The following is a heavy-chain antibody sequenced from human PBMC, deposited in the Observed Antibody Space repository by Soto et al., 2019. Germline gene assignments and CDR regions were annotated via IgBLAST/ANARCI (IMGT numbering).Heavy chain of an antibody. D-gene: IGHD3-16*01. J-gene: IGHJ4*02. V-gene: IGHV3-64D*06. CDR3: ARVSFGSRFDY. Sequence: GGSLRLSCSASGFTFSTYAMHWVRQAPGGGLQYVSSISSNGGSTYYPDSVKGRFTISRDNSKNTLYLQMSSLRAEDTAVYYCARVSFGSRFDYWGQGTLVTVSS. CDR2: ISSNGGST. CDR1: GFTFSTYA.